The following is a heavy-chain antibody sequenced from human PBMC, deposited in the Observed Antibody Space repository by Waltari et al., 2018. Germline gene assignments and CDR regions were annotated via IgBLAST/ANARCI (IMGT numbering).Heavy chain of an antibody. CDR2: ISGSGGST. CDR3: AKDLGMGYYDFWSGFDY. J-gene: IGHJ4*02. V-gene: IGHV3-23*04. D-gene: IGHD3-3*01. CDR1: GFTFSSYA. Sequence: EVQLVESGGGLVQPGGSLRLSCAASGFTFSSYAMSWVRQAPGKGLEWVSAISGSGGSTYYADSVKGRFTISRDNSKNTLYLQMNSRRAEDTAVYYCAKDLGMGYYDFWSGFDYWGQGTLVTVSS.